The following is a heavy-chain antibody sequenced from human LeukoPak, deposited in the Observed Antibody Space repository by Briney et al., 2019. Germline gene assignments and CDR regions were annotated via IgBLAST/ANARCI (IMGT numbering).Heavy chain of an antibody. CDR2: ISAYNGNT. D-gene: IGHD2-15*01. CDR1: GYTFTSYG. CDR3: ARTPDCSGGSCYQEDY. J-gene: IGHJ4*02. Sequence: ASVKVSCKASGYTFTSYGISWVRQAPGQGREWMGWISAYNGNTNYAQKLQGRVTMTTDTSTSTAYMELRSLRSDDTAVYYCARTPDCSGGSCYQEDYWGQGTLVTVSS. V-gene: IGHV1-18*01.